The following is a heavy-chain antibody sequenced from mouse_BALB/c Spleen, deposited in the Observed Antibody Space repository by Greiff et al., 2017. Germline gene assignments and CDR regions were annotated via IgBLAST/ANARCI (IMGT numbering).Heavy chain of an antibody. Sequence: EVQLQQPGAELVRPGASVKLSCKASGYTFTSYWMHWVKQRPGQGLEWIGAIYPGNSDTSYNQKFKGKAKLTAVTSTSTAYMELSSLTNEDSAVYYCTRKTSTMGAMDYWGQGTSVTGSS. V-gene: IGHV1-5*01. J-gene: IGHJ4*01. CDR3: TRKTSTMGAMDY. CDR1: GYTFTSYW. CDR2: IYPGNSDT. D-gene: IGHD2-1*01.